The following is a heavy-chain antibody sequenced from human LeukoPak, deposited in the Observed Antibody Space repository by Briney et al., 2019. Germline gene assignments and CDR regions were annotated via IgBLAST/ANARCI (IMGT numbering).Heavy chain of an antibody. Sequence: GGSLRLSCAASGFTFSSYAMSWVRQAPGKGLEWDSVIYSGGSTYYADSVKGRFTISRDNSKNTLYLQMNSLRAEDTAVYYCARGELLAGYYYMDVWGKGTTVTVSS. CDR3: ARGELLAGYYYMDV. CDR2: IYSGGST. D-gene: IGHD1-1*01. V-gene: IGHV3-53*01. J-gene: IGHJ6*03. CDR1: GFTFSSYA.